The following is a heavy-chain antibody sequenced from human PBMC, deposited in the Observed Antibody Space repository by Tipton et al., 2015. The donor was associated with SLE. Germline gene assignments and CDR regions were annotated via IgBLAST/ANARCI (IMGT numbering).Heavy chain of an antibody. CDR3: ARRQYYHGSDTYYDFFDY. CDR1: GGSVSSGSYF. J-gene: IGHJ4*02. V-gene: IGHV4-61*01. Sequence: TLSLTCTVSGGSVSSGSYFWSWIRQPPGKGLEWIGYIYYSGSTNYNPSLKSRVTISVDTSKNQFSLKLNSVTAADTAVYYCARRQYYHGSDTYYDFFDYWGQGTLVTVSS. D-gene: IGHD3-10*01. CDR2: IYYSGST.